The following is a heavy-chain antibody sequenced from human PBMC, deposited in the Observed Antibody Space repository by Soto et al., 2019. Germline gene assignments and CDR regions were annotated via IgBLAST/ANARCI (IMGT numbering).Heavy chain of an antibody. CDR1: GFAFSNCA. J-gene: IGHJ4*02. CDR2: IKTSGDTT. V-gene: IGHV3-23*05. CDR3: TKDVTGDIGADF. Sequence: LRLSCAASGFAFSNCAMSWARQAPGKGLEWVSTIKTSGDTTFYADPVKGRFTTSRDDSKNTLYLQMNSLRAEDTATYYCTKDVTGDIGADFWGQAPPVTVS. D-gene: IGHD2-21*02.